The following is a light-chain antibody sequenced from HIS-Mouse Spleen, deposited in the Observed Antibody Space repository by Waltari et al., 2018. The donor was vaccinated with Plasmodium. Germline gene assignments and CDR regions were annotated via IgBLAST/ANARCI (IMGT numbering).Light chain of an antibody. J-gene: IGLJ3*02. V-gene: IGLV1-47*01. CDR2: RNN. Sequence: QSVLPQPPSASGNPGQRVTIPCSGSSSNIGSNYVSWYQQPPGTAPKLLIYRNNQRPSGVPDRFSGSKSGTSASLAISGLRSEDEADYYCAAWDDSLSGPVFGGGTKLTVL. CDR3: AAWDDSLSGPV. CDR1: SSNIGSNY.